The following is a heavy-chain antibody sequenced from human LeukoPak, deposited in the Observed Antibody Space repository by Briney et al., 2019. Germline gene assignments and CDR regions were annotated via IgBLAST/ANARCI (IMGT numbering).Heavy chain of an antibody. V-gene: IGHV4-34*01. D-gene: IGHD6-13*01. CDR2: INHSGST. CDR1: GGSFSGYY. J-gene: IGHJ4*02. CDR3: ARGLVYSSSPDYFDH. Sequence: SETLSLTCAVYGGSFSGYYWSWIRQPPGKGLEWIGEINHSGSTNYNPSLKSRVTISVDTSKNQFSLKLSSVTAADTAVYYCARGLVYSSSPDYFDHWGQGTLVTVSS.